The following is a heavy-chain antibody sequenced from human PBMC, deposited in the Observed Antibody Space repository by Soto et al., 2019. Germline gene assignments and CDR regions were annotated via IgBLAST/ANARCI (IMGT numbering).Heavy chain of an antibody. CDR3: AMTTVVTPNAFDI. CDR1: GGSISSYY. Sequence: SETLSLTCTVSGGSISSYYWSWIRQPPGKGLEWIGYIYYSGSTNYNPSLKSRVTISVDTSKNQFSLKLSSVTAADTAVYYCAMTTVVTPNAFDIWGQGTMVTVSS. V-gene: IGHV4-59*08. CDR2: IYYSGST. D-gene: IGHD4-17*01. J-gene: IGHJ3*02.